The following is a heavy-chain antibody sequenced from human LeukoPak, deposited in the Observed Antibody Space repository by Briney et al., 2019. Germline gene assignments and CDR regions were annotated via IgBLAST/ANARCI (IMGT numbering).Heavy chain of an antibody. D-gene: IGHD3-10*01. CDR3: ARRMVRGVIGPFDY. J-gene: IGHJ4*02. CDR1: GGSFSGYY. Sequence: KPSETLSLTCAVYGGSFSGYYWSWIRQPPGKGLEWIGEINHSGSTNYNPSLKSRVTISVDTSKNQFSLKLSSVTAADTAVYYCARRMVRGVIGPFDYWGQGTLVTVSS. V-gene: IGHV4-34*01. CDR2: INHSGST.